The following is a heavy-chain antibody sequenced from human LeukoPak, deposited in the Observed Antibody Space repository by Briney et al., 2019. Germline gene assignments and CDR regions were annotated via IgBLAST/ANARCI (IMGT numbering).Heavy chain of an antibody. CDR3: AKSVTPYYFDY. V-gene: IGHV4-59*01. Sequence: SETLSLTCTVSGGSISSYYWSWVRQPPGKGLEWIGYIYYSGSTNYNPSLKSRVTISVDTSKNQFSLKLSSVTAADTAVYYCAKSVTPYYFDYWGQGTLVTVSS. CDR2: IYYSGST. CDR1: GGSISSYY. D-gene: IGHD4-17*01. J-gene: IGHJ4*02.